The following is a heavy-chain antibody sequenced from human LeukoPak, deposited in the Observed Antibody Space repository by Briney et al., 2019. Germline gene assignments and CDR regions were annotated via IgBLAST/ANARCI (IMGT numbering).Heavy chain of an antibody. CDR2: INAGSGYT. D-gene: IGHD2-8*02. CDR3: AREFPLGYCSGGDCYPVYFDY. J-gene: IGHJ4*02. Sequence: RASVKVSCKASGYIFTTHAMHWLRQAPGQRPEWIGWINAGSGYTKYSQKFQCRVTISRDTSASTVYMELRSLGSEDTAVYYCAREFPLGYCSGGDCYPVYFDYWSQGTLVTVSS. CDR1: GYIFTTHA. V-gene: IGHV1-3*01.